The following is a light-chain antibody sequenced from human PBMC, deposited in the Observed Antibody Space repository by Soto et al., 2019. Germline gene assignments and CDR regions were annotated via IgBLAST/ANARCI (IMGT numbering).Light chain of an antibody. V-gene: IGKV3-11*01. CDR3: QQRSVWPPLS. CDR2: DAS. J-gene: IGKJ4*01. Sequence: EIVLTQSPATLSLSPGERATLSCRASQSISSYLAWYQHKPGQSPRLLIYDASNRATGIPARFSGSGSGTDFTLTIGSLEPEDFAVYYCQQRSVWPPLSFGGGTKVEIK. CDR1: QSISSY.